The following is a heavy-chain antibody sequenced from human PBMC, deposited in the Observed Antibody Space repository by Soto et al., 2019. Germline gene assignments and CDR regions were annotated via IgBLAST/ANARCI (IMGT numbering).Heavy chain of an antibody. V-gene: IGHV1-69*02. CDR1: GGTFSSYT. CDR2: IIPILGIA. Sequence: ASVKVSCKASGGTFSSYTISWVRQAPGQGLEWMGRIIPILGIANYAQKFQGRVTITADKSTSTAYMELSSLRSEDTAVYYCARGQNRQQHAFDIWGQGTMVTVSS. D-gene: IGHD6-13*01. J-gene: IGHJ3*02. CDR3: ARGQNRQQHAFDI.